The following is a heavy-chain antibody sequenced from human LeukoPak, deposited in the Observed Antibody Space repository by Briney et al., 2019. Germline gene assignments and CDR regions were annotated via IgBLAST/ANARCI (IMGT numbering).Heavy chain of an antibody. CDR2: IYYSGST. D-gene: IGHD3-22*01. J-gene: IGHJ4*02. CDR1: GGSISSSSYY. V-gene: IGHV4-39*01. CDR3: ARRGITMIVPADY. Sequence: SETLSLTCTVSGGSISSSSYYWGWIRQPPGKGLEWIGSIYYSGSTYYNPSLKSRVTISVDTSKNQFSLKLSSVTAADTAVYYCARRGITMIVPADYWGQGTLVTVSS.